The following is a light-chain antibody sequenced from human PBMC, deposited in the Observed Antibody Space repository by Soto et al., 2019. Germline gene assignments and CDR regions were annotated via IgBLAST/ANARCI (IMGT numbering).Light chain of an antibody. V-gene: IGLV1-44*01. CDR3: AAWDDSLKGV. CDR1: SSNIGSNT. Sequence: QSVLTQPPSASGAPGQRVTISCSGSSSNIGSNTVSWYQQLPGTAPKLLIYSNNQRPSGVPDRFSGSGSGTSASLAISGLQSEDEAVYYCAAWDDSLKGVFGGGTKLTVL. J-gene: IGLJ2*01. CDR2: SNN.